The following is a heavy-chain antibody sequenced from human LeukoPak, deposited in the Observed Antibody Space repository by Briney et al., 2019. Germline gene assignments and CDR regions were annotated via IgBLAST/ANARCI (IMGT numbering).Heavy chain of an antibody. CDR1: GYTFTSYD. J-gene: IGHJ4*02. V-gene: IGHV1-8*01. CDR2: MNPNSGNT. CDR3: ASSMVRGVYFDY. D-gene: IGHD3-10*01. Sequence: ASVTVSCKASGYTFTSYDINWVRQATGQGLEWMGWMNPNSGNTGYAQKFQGRVTMTRDTSISTAYMELSRLRSDDTAVYYCASSMVRGVYFDYWGQGTLVTVSS.